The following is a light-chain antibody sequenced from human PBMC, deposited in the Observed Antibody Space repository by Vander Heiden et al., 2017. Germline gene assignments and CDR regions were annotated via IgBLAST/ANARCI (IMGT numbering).Light chain of an antibody. CDR3: VLYMGSGIWV. Sequence: VVTQEPSFPVSPGGTFTLTCGLSSGSVSTSYYPSWYQQTPGQAPRTLIYSTNTRSSEVPDRFSGSILGNKAARPLAGAQADDESDYYCVLYMGSGIWVFGGGTKLTVL. CDR1: SGSVSTSYY. V-gene: IGLV8-61*01. CDR2: STN. J-gene: IGLJ3*02.